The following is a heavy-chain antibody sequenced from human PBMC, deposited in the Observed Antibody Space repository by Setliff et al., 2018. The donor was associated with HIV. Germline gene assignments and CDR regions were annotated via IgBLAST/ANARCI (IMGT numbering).Heavy chain of an antibody. V-gene: IGHV4-59*04. J-gene: IGHJ6*03. Sequence: PSETLSLTCTLYGGSLTNYYWTWIRQSPEKGLEWLGSIYQSGSTSYNPSLSSRLTISVDTSKNQVSLRLSSVTAADTGVYYCARHRDPPGTSWIYYYYYMDLWGEGTTVTVSS. CDR2: IYQSGST. D-gene: IGHD6-13*01. CDR1: GGSLTNYY. CDR3: ARHRDPPGTSWIYYYYYMDL.